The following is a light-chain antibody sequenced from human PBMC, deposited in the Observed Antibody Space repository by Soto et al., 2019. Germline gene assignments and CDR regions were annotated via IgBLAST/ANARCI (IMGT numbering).Light chain of an antibody. CDR3: QQRSNWPPIT. V-gene: IGKV3-11*01. CDR1: QSISHY. CDR2: DAS. Sequence: EIALTQSPATLSLSPGERATLSCRASQSISHYLAWYQQKPGQAPRLLIYDASNRATGVPARFRGSGSGTDFTLTISGLEPEDFAVYYCQQRSNWPPITFGQGTRVEIK. J-gene: IGKJ5*01.